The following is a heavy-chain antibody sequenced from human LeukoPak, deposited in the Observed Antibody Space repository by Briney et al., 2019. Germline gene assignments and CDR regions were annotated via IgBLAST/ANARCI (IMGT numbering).Heavy chain of an antibody. CDR1: GFTFSNAW. CDR3: TTPWVCGGDCYSVY. V-gene: IGHV3-15*01. Sequence: PGGSLRLSCAASGFTFSNAWMSWVRQAPGKGLEWVGRIKSKTDGGTTDYAAPVKGRFTISRDDSKNTLYLQMNSLKTEDTAVYYCTTPWVCGGDCYSVYWGQGTLVTVSS. J-gene: IGHJ4*02. CDR2: IKSKTDGGTT. D-gene: IGHD2-21*02.